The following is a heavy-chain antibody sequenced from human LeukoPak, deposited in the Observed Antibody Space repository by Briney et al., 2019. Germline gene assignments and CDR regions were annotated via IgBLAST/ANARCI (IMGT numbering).Heavy chain of an antibody. D-gene: IGHD4-17*01. V-gene: IGHV3-21*01. CDR1: GFTFSSYS. J-gene: IGHJ5*02. CDR3: ARDTFTVTTENQGFDH. Sequence: GSLRLSCAASGFTFSSYSMNWVRQAPGKGLEWVSSISSSSSYIYYADSVKGRFTISRDNAKNSLYLQMNSLRAEDTAVYYCARDTFTVTTENQGFDHWGQGTLVTVSS. CDR2: ISSSSSYI.